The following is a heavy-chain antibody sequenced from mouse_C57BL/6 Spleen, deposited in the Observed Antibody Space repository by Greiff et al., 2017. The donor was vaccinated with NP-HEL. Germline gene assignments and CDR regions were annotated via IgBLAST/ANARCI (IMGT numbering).Heavy chain of an antibody. V-gene: IGHV1-52*01. CDR3: AREGKDDCYSFDY. CDR1: GYTFTSYW. J-gene: IGHJ2*01. Sequence: QVQLQQPGAELVRPGSSVKLSCKASGYTFTSYWLHWVKQRPIQGLEWIGNIDPSDSETHYNQKFKDKATLTVDKSSSTAYMQLSSLTSEASAVYYCAREGKDDCYSFDYWGQGTTLTVSS. D-gene: IGHD2-3*01. CDR2: IDPSDSET.